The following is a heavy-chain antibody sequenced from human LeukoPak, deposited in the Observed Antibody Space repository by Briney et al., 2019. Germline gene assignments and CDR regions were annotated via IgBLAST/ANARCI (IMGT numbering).Heavy chain of an antibody. J-gene: IGHJ4*02. Sequence: SETLSLTCTVSGGSISSYYWSWIRQPPGKGLEWIGYTYYSGSTNYNPSLKSRVTISVDTSKNQFSLKLSSVTAADTAVYYCARSSYGDPYDYWGQGTLVTVSS. CDR1: GGSISSYY. CDR2: TYYSGST. V-gene: IGHV4-59*01. CDR3: ARSSYGDPYDY. D-gene: IGHD4-17*01.